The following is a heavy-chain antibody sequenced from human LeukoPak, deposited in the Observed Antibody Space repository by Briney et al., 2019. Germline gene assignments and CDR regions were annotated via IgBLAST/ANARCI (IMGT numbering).Heavy chain of an antibody. J-gene: IGHJ4*02. CDR3: TRPRTGTTDY. CDR1: RFTFSSYS. V-gene: IGHV3-21*01. CDR2: ISSSGSSI. D-gene: IGHD1-7*01. Sequence: KPGGSLRLSCAASRFTFSSYSMNWVRQAPGKGLEWVSYISSSGSSIYYADSVKGRFTMSRDNAKNSLYLQMNSLSAEDTAVYYCTRPRTGTTDYWGQGTLVTVSS.